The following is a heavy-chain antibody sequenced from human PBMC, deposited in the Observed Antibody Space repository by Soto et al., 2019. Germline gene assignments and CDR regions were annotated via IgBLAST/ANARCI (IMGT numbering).Heavy chain of an antibody. J-gene: IGHJ6*02. CDR3: ARDWVILTGYYYYYYYGMDV. CDR2: INHSGGT. Sequence: SETLSLTCAVYGGSFSGYYWSWIRQPPGKGLEWIGEINHSGGTNYNPSLKSRVTISVDTSKNQFSLKLSSVTAADTAVYYCARDWVILTGYYYYYYYGMDVWGQGTTVTVSS. V-gene: IGHV4-34*01. CDR1: GGSFSGYY. D-gene: IGHD3-9*01.